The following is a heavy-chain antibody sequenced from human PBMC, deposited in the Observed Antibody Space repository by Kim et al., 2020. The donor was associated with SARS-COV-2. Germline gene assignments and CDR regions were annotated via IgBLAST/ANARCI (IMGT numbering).Heavy chain of an antibody. V-gene: IGHV3-7*01. D-gene: IGHD2-2*01. CDR2: IKQDGSEK. Sequence: GGSLRLSCAASGFTFSSYWMSWVRQAPGKGLEWVANIKQDGSEKYYVDYVKGRFTISRDNAKNSLYLQMNSLRAEDTAVYYCARDLGYCSSTSCYFSPFHNQYYYYGMDVWGQGTTVTVSS. J-gene: IGHJ6*02. CDR1: GFTFSSYW. CDR3: ARDLGYCSSTSCYFSPFHNQYYYYGMDV.